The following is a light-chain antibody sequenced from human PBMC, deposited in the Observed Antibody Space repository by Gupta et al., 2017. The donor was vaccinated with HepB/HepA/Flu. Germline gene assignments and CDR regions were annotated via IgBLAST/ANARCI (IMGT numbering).Light chain of an antibody. CDR2: QDS. Sequence: SYELPQPPSVSVSPGQTASITCSGDKLGDKYACWYQQKPGQFPVLVIYQDSKRPSGSPERFSGSHSGNTATLTISGTQAMDEADYYCQAWDSSTYVFGTGTKVTVL. V-gene: IGLV3-1*01. CDR1: KLGDKY. CDR3: QAWDSSTYV. J-gene: IGLJ1*01.